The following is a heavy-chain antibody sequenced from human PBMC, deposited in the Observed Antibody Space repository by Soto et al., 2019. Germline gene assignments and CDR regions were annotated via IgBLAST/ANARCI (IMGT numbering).Heavy chain of an antibody. Sequence: QVQLQESGPGLVKPSDTLSLTCAVSGYSISSSNWWGWIRQPPGKGLEWIGYIYYSGTTYYNPSLKRRVTRSAXTSNNQFSLTLPSVTAVDTAVYYCARREIQGPIDYWGQGTLVTVSS. V-gene: IGHV4-28*01. D-gene: IGHD1-26*01. CDR1: GYSISSSNW. J-gene: IGHJ4*02. CDR3: ARREIQGPIDY. CDR2: IYYSGTT.